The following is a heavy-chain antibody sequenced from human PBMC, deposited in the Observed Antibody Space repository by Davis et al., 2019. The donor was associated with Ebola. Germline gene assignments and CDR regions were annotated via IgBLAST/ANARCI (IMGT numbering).Heavy chain of an antibody. CDR2: IYYSGST. V-gene: IGHV4-59*01. CDR3: ARDKVPAAPGGGYYYGMDV. D-gene: IGHD2-2*01. Sequence: SETLSLTCTVSGGSISNYYWSWTRQPPGKGLEWIGYIYYSGSTNYNPSLKSRVTISVDTSKNQFSLKLSSVTAADTALYYCARDKVPAAPGGGYYYGMDVWGKGTTVTVSS. J-gene: IGHJ6*04. CDR1: GGSISNYY.